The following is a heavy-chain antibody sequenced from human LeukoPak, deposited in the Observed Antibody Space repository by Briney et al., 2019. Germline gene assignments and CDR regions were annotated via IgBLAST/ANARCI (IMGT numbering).Heavy chain of an antibody. CDR2: IYYSGST. CDR1: GGSISSHY. J-gene: IGHJ6*03. V-gene: IGHV4-59*11. Sequence: SETLSLTCTVSGGSISSHYWSWIRQPPGKGLEWIGYIYYSGSTNYNPSLKSRVTISVDTSKNQFSLKLSSVTAADTAVYYCARDSEASYYYYYMDVWGKGTTATVSS. CDR3: ARDSEASYYYYYMDV.